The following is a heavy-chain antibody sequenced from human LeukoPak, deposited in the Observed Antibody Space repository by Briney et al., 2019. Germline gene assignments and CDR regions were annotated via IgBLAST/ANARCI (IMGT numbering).Heavy chain of an antibody. Sequence: PGGSLRLSCAASGFTFSSNYMSWVRQAPGKGLEWVSVIYSGGSTYYADSVKGRFTISRDNSKNTLYLQMNSLRAEDTAAYYCARDVRYCSSTSCYRYYYYGMDVWGQGTTVTVSS. CDR1: GFTFSSNY. CDR3: ARDVRYCSSTSCYRYYYYGMDV. V-gene: IGHV3-66*01. D-gene: IGHD2-2*01. CDR2: IYSGGST. J-gene: IGHJ6*02.